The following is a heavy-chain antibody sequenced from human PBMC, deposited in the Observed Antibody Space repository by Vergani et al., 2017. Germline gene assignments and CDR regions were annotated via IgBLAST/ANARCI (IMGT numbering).Heavy chain of an antibody. V-gene: IGHV4-59*01. CDR1: GGSISSYY. CDR2: IYYSGST. Sequence: QVQLQQWGAGLLKPSETLSLTCTVSGGSISSYYWSWIRQPPGKGLEWIGYIYYSGSTNYNPSLKSRVTISVDTSKNQFSLKLSSVTAADTAVYYCARIGKNGGKGAFDIWGQGTMVTVSS. CDR3: ARIGKNGGKGAFDI. D-gene: IGHD4-23*01. J-gene: IGHJ3*02.